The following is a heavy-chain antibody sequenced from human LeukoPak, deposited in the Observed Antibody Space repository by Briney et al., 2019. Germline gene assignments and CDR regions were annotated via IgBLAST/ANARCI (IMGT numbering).Heavy chain of an antibody. J-gene: IGHJ4*02. CDR3: ARELYSSGWYHFDY. D-gene: IGHD6-19*01. Sequence: ASVKVSCKASGYTFTSYGISWVRQAPGQGLEWMGWISAYNGNTNYAQKLQGRVTMTTDTSTNTAYMELRSLRSDDTAVYYCARELYSSGWYHFDYWGQGTLVTVSS. V-gene: IGHV1-18*04. CDR1: GYTFTSYG. CDR2: ISAYNGNT.